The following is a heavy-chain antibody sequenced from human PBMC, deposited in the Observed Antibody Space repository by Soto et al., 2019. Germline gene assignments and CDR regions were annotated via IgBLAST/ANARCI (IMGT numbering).Heavy chain of an antibody. Sequence: QVQLQQWGAGLLKPSETLSLTCAVYGGSFTDYYWTWIRQPPGEGREWIGEINHSGSTNYNPSLKNRVTISLDTSKNQFSLKVNSVTAADTAVYFGARVRARLLSHAFDVWGQGTLVTVSS. CDR3: ARVRARLLSHAFDV. D-gene: IGHD3-16*02. J-gene: IGHJ3*01. CDR1: GGSFTDYY. CDR2: INHSGST. V-gene: IGHV4-34*01.